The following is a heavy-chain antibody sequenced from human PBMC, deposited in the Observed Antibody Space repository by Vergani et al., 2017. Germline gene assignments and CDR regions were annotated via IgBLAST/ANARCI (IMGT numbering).Heavy chain of an antibody. CDR2: IKQDGSEK. J-gene: IGHJ4*02. V-gene: IGHV3-7*04. D-gene: IGHD1-26*01. Sequence: EVQLVESGGGLVQPGGSLRLSCAASGFTFSSYWMSWVRQAPGKGLEWVANIKQDGSEKYYVDSVKGRFTISRDNAKNSLYLQMNSLRAEDTAVSYCARDPETIVGATTVDYWGQGTLVTVSS. CDR3: ARDPETIVGATTVDY. CDR1: GFTFSSYW.